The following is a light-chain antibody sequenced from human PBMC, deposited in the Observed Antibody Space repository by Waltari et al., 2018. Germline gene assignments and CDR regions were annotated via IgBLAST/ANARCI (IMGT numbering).Light chain of an antibody. CDR1: TGVVNGSHY. V-gene: IGLV7-46*01. CDR2: DTD. Sequence: QAVVIQEPSLTVSPGGTVPPPCGPKTGVVNGSHYPHWFQQKPGQVPRTLIFDTDNRHSWTPARFSGSLLGGKAALTLSGAQAEDEADYYCLLYYRGVGVFGGGTTVTVL. J-gene: IGLJ2*01. CDR3: LLYYRGVGV.